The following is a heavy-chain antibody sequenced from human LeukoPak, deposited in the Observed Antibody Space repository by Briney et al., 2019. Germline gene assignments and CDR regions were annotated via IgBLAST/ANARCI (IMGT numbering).Heavy chain of an antibody. CDR1: GYTFTSYG. V-gene: IGHV1-18*01. Sequence: GASVKVSCKASGYTFTSYGISWVRQAPGQGLEWVGWISPHNGNTNYAQKLQGRVTMTTDTSTSTAYMELRSLRSDDTAVYYCARMGYYYGSGSSHWGQGTLVTVSS. D-gene: IGHD3-10*01. CDR3: ARMGYYYGSGSSH. J-gene: IGHJ4*02. CDR2: ISPHNGNT.